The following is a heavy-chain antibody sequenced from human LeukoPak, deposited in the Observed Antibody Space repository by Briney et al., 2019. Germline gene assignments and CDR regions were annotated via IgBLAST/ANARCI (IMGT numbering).Heavy chain of an antibody. CDR3: AKDGYSYVQLHDC. V-gene: IGHV3-30*02. CDR1: GFTFSNYG. CDR2: VRYDETTK. D-gene: IGHD5-18*01. Sequence: GGSLRLSCAASGFTFSNYGMHWVRQAPGKGLEWVAFVRYDETTKFYADSVKGRFTISRDNSKNTLYLQMNSLRAEDTAVYYCAKDGYSYVQLHDCWGQGTLVTVSS. J-gene: IGHJ4*02.